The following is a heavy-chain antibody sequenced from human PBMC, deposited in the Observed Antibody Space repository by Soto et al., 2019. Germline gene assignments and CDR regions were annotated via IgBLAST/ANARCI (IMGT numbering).Heavy chain of an antibody. J-gene: IGHJ4*02. CDR1: LFSLSNYG. CDR2: IWHDGSIQ. V-gene: IGHV3-33*01. D-gene: IGHD2-2*01. CDR3: ATDKSSSPFDY. Sequence: PVWSLRLSCSSSLFSLSNYGMHLVLHAPGKLLEWVAVIWHDGSIQQYADSVKGRFTISRDNSKNTLSLQMNSLRAEDTAMYYCATDKSSSPFDYWGPGTLVTVSS.